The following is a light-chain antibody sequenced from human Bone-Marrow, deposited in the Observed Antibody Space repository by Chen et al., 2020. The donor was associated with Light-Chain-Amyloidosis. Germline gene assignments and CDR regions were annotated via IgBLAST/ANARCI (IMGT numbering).Light chain of an antibody. Sequence: EIVLTQSPGTLALSPGEGANLSCRASQTISSNYLTWYQQKFGLAPRLLIYGSSSRATGIPARFTGSGSGTDFTLTISRLEPEDFAMYYCQQYGTSPLTFGGGTKVEIK. CDR1: QTISSNY. J-gene: IGKJ4*01. V-gene: IGKV3-20*01. CDR3: QQYGTSPLT. CDR2: GSS.